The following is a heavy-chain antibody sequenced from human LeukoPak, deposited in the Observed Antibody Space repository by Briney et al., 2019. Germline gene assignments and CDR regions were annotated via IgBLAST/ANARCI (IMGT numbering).Heavy chain of an antibody. Sequence: GGSLRLSCAASGFIFSDHYMDWVRQAPGKGLEWVGRIRHKLNSYTTEYAASVKGRFTISRDDSKNSVYLQMDSLKNEDTAVYYCARANLPAAGNLDYGGQGTQVTVSS. D-gene: IGHD6-13*01. CDR3: ARANLPAAGNLDY. V-gene: IGHV3-72*01. CDR2: IRHKLNSYTT. J-gene: IGHJ4*02. CDR1: GFIFSDHY.